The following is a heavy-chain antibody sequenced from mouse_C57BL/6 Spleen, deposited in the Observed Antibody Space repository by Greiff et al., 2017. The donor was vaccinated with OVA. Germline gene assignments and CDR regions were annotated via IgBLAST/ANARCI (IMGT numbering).Heavy chain of an antibody. CDR2: ISYDGSN. CDR1: GYSITSGYY. Sequence: EVKLVESGPGLVKPSQSLSLTCSVNGYSITSGYYWNWIRQFPGNKLEWMGYISYDGSNNYNPSLKNRISITRDTSKNQFFLKLNSVTTEDTATYYCARSYGSSYVGFAYWGQGTLVTVSA. CDR3: ARSYGSSYVGFAY. V-gene: IGHV3-6*01. D-gene: IGHD1-1*01. J-gene: IGHJ3*01.